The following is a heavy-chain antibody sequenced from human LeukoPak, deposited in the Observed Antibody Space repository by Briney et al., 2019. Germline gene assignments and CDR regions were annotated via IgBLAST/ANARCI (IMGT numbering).Heavy chain of an antibody. CDR2: IYYSGST. CDR1: GGSISSSSYY. CDR3: AREPPNWFDP. Sequence: SETLSLTCTVSGGSISSSSYYWGWIRQPPGKGLEWIGSIYYSGSTYYNPSLKSRVTISVDTSKNQFSLKLSSVTAADTAVYYCAREPPNWFDPWGQGTLVTVSS. V-gene: IGHV4-39*07. J-gene: IGHJ5*02.